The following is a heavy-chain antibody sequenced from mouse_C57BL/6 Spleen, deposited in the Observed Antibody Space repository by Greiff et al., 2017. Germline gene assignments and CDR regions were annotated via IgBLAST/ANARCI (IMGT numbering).Heavy chain of an antibody. CDR1: GYTFTDPT. D-gene: IGHD3-3*01. J-gene: IGHJ2*01. V-gene: IGHV1-78*01. Sequence: QVMLLQSDAGLVQPGASVKISCTVSGYTFTDPTIHWINQWPEQGLEWVGDIYPRDGSTKYNEKFKGKATWTADKSCSTAYMQLNRLTSEDTAVDFCAREGFYFNYWGQGTTLTVSS. CDR3: AREGFYFNY. CDR2: IYPRDGST.